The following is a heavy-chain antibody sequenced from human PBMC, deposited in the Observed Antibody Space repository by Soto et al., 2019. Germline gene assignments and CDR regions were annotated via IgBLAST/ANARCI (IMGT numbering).Heavy chain of an antibody. J-gene: IGHJ5*02. CDR1: GFSFKDYY. V-gene: IGHV3-11*01. CDR2: ITSSGGNA. CDR3: ARDMHTNYVNYFDR. Sequence: GGSLRLSCAASGFSFKDYYMTWMRQTPEKGLEWISTITSSGGNAYYAASVKGRVTISRDNAHNSLYLQMSGLRAEDTALYYCARDMHTNYVNYFDRWGQGTLVTISS. D-gene: IGHD3-16*01.